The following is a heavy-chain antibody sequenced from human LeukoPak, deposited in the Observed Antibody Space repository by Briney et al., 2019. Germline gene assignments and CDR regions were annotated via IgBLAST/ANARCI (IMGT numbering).Heavy chain of an antibody. CDR3: ARFWDGDYYFDY. J-gene: IGHJ4*02. CDR1: GGSVSSGDYY. Sequence: SETLSLTCTVSGGSVSSGDYYWSWIRQHPGKGLEWIGYIYYSGSTYYDPSLKSRVTLSVDTSKSQFSLKLSSVTAADTAVYYCARFWDGDYYFDYWGQGTLDTVSS. V-gene: IGHV4-31*03. CDR2: IYYSGST. D-gene: IGHD4-17*01.